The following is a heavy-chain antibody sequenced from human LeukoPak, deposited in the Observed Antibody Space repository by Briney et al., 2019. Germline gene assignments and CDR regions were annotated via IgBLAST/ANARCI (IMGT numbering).Heavy chain of an antibody. CDR2: ISGSGGST. CDR1: GFTFSSYA. D-gene: IGHD6-13*01. J-gene: IGHJ1*01. CDR3: ARVAAAASAEYFQH. V-gene: IGHV3-23*01. Sequence: QTGGSLRLSCAASGFTFSSYAMSWVRQAPGKGREWVSAISGSGGSTYYADSVKGRFTISRDNSKNTLYLQMNSLRAVDTAVYYCARVAAAASAEYFQHWGQGTLVTVSS.